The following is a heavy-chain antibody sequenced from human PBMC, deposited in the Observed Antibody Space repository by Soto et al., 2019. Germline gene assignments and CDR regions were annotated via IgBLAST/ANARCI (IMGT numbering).Heavy chain of an antibody. J-gene: IGHJ6*02. Sequence: EVQLVETGGGLIQPGGSLRLSCAASGFTVSSNYMSWVRQAPGKGLEWVLVIYSGGSTYYADSVKGRFTISRDNSKNTLYLQMNSLRAEDTAVYYCASISHYYYYGMDVWGQGTTVTVSS. V-gene: IGHV3-53*02. CDR2: IYSGGST. CDR3: ASISHYYYYGMDV. CDR1: GFTVSSNY.